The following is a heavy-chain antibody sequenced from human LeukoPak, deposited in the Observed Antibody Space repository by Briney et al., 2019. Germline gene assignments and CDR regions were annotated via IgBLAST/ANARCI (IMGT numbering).Heavy chain of an antibody. CDR3: ARLKYYDSTGYSPGYYMDV. CDR1: GGSIINYY. V-gene: IGHV4-4*07. Sequence: SETLSLTCTVSGGSIINYYWSWIRQPAGTGLEWVGRIYITGSTNYNPSLQSRLSMSVDTSKNQFSLRLNSVTAADTAVYYCARLKYYDSTGYSPGYYMDVWGKGITVTVSS. J-gene: IGHJ6*03. D-gene: IGHD3-22*01. CDR2: IYITGST.